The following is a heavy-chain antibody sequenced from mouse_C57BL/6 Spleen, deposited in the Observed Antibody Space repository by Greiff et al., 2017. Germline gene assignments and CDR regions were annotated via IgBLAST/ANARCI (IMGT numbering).Heavy chain of an antibody. J-gene: IGHJ4*01. CDR1: GYAFSSYW. D-gene: IGHD2-5*01. Sequence: QVQLQQSGAELVKPGASVKISCKASGYAFSSYWMNWVKQRPGKGLEWIGQIYPGDGDTNYNGKFKGKATLTADKSSSTAYMQLSSLTSEDSAVYFCARGGAYYSNPYAMDYWGQGTSVTVSS. CDR2: IYPGDGDT. V-gene: IGHV1-80*01. CDR3: ARGGAYYSNPYAMDY.